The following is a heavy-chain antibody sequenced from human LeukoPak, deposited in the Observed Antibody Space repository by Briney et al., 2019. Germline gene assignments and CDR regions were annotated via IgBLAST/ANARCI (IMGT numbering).Heavy chain of an antibody. V-gene: IGHV3-21*01. J-gene: IGHJ4*02. Sequence: SGGSLRLSCAASGLSFNRYTMNWVRQAPGKGLEWVSSISGSTVYIYYADSVKGRFTISRDNAKNSLYLQMNSLRAEDTAVYYCARGVLAAAGPYYFDYWGQGTLVTVSS. D-gene: IGHD6-13*01. CDR1: GLSFNRYT. CDR2: ISGSTVYI. CDR3: ARGVLAAAGPYYFDY.